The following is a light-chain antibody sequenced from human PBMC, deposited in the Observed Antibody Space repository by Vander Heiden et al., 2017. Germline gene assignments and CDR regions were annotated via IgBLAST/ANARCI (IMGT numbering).Light chain of an antibody. CDR3: AAWDDSLSGQV. CDR2: RNN. CDR1: SSNIGSND. V-gene: IGLV1-47*01. J-gene: IGLJ2*01. Sequence: QSVLTPPPPASGTPGPRVTISCSGSSSNIGSNDVDWYQQLPGAAPKLLIDRNNQRPSGVPDRFSGSKSGTSASLAISGVRSEDEADYYCAAWDDSLSGQVFGGGTKL.